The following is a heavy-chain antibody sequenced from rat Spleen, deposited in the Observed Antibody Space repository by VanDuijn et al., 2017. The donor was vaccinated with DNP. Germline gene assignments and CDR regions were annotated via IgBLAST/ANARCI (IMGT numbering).Heavy chain of an antibody. D-gene: IGHD1-6*01. CDR1: GFTFSDYY. CDR2: ISYDGGST. V-gene: IGHV5-20*01. J-gene: IGHJ2*01. CDR3: ATDYVYYGLSPYFFDY. Sequence: EVQLVESGGDLVQPGRSLKLSCAASGFTFSDYYMAWVRQAPTKGLEWVAYISYDGGSTNYGDSVKGRFTISRDNAKSTLYLQMDSLRSEDTATYYCATDYVYYGLSPYFFDYWGQGVMVTVSS.